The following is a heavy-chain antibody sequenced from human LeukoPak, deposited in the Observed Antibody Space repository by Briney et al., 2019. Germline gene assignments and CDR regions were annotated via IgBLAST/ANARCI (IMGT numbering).Heavy chain of an antibody. Sequence: GGSLRLSCAASGFTVSSSYMSWVRQAPGKGLEWVSVIYSGGIPYYADSVKGRFTISRDNSKNTIYLQMDSLRAEDTAVYYCGVNSDYWGQGTLVTVSS. CDR3: GVNSDY. J-gene: IGHJ4*02. V-gene: IGHV3-53*01. CDR2: IYSGGIP. CDR1: GFTVSSSY. D-gene: IGHD4-23*01.